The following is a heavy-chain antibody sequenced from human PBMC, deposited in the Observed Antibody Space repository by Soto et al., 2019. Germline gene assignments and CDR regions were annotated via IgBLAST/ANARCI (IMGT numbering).Heavy chain of an antibody. J-gene: IGHJ6*02. D-gene: IGHD1-20*01. CDR3: ARASLPQSITGTKYYYGMDV. Sequence: QVQLVQSGAEVQKPGSSVKVSCKASGGTFSSYAISWVRQAPGQGLEWMGGIIPIFGTANYAQKFQGRVTITADESTSTAYMELSSLRSEDTAVYYCARASLPQSITGTKYYYGMDVWCQGTTVTVSS. V-gene: IGHV1-69*01. CDR1: GGTFSSYA. CDR2: IIPIFGTA.